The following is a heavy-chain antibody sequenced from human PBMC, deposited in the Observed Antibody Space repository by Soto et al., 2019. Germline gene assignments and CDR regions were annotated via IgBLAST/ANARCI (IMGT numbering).Heavy chain of an antibody. CDR1: EFTFSEYY. V-gene: IGHV3-11*06. J-gene: IGHJ6*02. D-gene: IGHD3-16*02. Sequence: GSLRLSCASSEFTFSEYYMGWIRQAPGNGLEWVSYISISSSYTNYADSVKGRFTISRDNAKNSLYLQMNSLRAEDTAVYYCARVDGGYYDYVWGSYRRPYYYYGMDVWGQGTTVTVSS. CDR2: ISISSSYT. CDR3: ARVDGGYYDYVWGSYRRPYYYYGMDV.